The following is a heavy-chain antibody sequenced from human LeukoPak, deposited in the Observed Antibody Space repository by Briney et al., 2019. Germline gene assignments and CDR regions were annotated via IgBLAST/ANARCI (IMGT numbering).Heavy chain of an antibody. CDR2: ISSSGSTI. J-gene: IGHJ4*02. Sequence: GSLRLSCAASGLTFSDYYMSWIRQAPGKGLEWVSYISSSGSTIYYADSVKGRFTISRDNAKNSLYLQMNSLRAEDTAVYYCAREQHYSSGLDYWGQGTLVTVSS. CDR3: AREQHYSSGLDY. CDR1: GLTFSDYY. D-gene: IGHD6-19*01. V-gene: IGHV3-11*01.